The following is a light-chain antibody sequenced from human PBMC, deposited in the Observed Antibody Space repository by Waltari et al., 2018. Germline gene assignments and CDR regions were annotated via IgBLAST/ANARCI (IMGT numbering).Light chain of an antibody. CDR3: STWDDSLNNLV. J-gene: IGLJ2*01. CDR2: SNH. V-gene: IGLV1-44*01. Sequence: QSVLTQPPSVSGTPGQRVTISCSGSSSNIGSRTMNWYRQLPGTAPKLLIFSNHLRPAGVPDRLSASKSGTSASLIISGLQSEYEGTYYCSTWDDSLNNLVFGGGTKLTVL. CDR1: SSNIGSRT.